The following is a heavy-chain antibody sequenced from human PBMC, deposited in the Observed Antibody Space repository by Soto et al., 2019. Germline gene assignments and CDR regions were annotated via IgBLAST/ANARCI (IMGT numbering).Heavy chain of an antibody. CDR2: ISYDGSNK. CDR3: ARSPYDFWSGYHYYYGMDV. J-gene: IGHJ6*02. Sequence: QVQLVESGGGVVQPGRSLRLSCAASGFTFSSYAMHWVRQAPGKGLEWVAVISYDGSNKYYADSVKGRFTISRDNSKNTLYRQMNSLRAEDTAVYYCARSPYDFWSGYHYYYGMDVWGQGTTVTVSS. V-gene: IGHV3-30-3*01. CDR1: GFTFSSYA. D-gene: IGHD3-3*01.